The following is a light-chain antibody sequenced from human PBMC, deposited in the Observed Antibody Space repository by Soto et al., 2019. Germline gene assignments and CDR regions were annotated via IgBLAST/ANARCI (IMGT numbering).Light chain of an antibody. J-gene: IGLJ1*01. CDR2: DVT. CDR1: SSDVGGYNY. Sequence: QSALTQPRSVSGSPGQSVTISCTGTSSDVGGYNYVSWYEQHPVKAPKLMIYDVTKRPSGVPDRFSGSKSGNTASLIISGLQAEDEADYYCCPYAGSYTWVFGTGTKLTVL. V-gene: IGLV2-11*01. CDR3: CPYAGSYTWV.